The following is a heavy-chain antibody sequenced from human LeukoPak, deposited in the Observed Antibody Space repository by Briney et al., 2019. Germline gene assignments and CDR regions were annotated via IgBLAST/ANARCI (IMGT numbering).Heavy chain of an antibody. J-gene: IGHJ5*02. V-gene: IGHV3-30*02. CDR3: AKDYSKTSYYGSGTYYRPNWFDP. Sequence: PGGSLRLSCAASGFTSSSYGMHWVRQAPDKGLECVAFIRYDGSNKYYADSVKGRFTISRDNSKNTLYLQMNSLRAEDTAVYYCAKDYSKTSYYGSGTYYRPNWFDPWGQGTLVTVSS. D-gene: IGHD3-10*01. CDR1: GFTSSSYG. CDR2: IRYDGSNK.